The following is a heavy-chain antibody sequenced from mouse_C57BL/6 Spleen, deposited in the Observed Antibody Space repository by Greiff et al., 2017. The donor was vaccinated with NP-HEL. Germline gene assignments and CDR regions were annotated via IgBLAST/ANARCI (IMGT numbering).Heavy chain of an antibody. Sequence: EVMLVESGGGLVQSGRSLRLSCATSGFTFSDFYMEWVRQAPGKGLEWIAASRNKANDYTTAYSASVLGRFIVSRDTSQSILYLQMNALGAEDTAIYYCAREVLGYFDYWGQGTTLTVSS. CDR1: GFTFSDFY. CDR2: SRNKANDYTT. V-gene: IGHV7-1*01. D-gene: IGHD4-1*01. CDR3: AREVLGYFDY. J-gene: IGHJ2*01.